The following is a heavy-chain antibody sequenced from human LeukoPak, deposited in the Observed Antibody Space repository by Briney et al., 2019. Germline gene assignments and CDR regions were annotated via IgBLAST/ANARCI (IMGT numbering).Heavy chain of an antibody. Sequence: ASVKVSCKASGGTFSSYAISWVRQAPGQGLEWMGGIIPIFGTANYAQKFQGRVTITADESTSTAYMELSSLRSEDTAVYYCARGRSPGTSMEYYYYMDVWGKGTTVTVSS. CDR3: ARGRSPGTSMEYYYYMDV. J-gene: IGHJ6*03. D-gene: IGHD1-1*01. CDR1: GGTFSSYA. V-gene: IGHV1-69*13. CDR2: IIPIFGTA.